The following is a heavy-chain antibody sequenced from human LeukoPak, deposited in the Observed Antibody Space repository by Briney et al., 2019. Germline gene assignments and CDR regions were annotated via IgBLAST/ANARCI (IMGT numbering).Heavy chain of an antibody. CDR3: ARYAGYCSGGSCYSRYWDY. CDR1: GFTFSSYG. Sequence: PGRSLRLSCAATGFTFSSYGMHWVRQAPGKGLEWVAVIWYDGSNKYYADSVKGRFTISRDNSKNTLYLQMNSLRAEDTAVYYCARYAGYCSGGSCYSRYWDYWGQGTLVTVSS. V-gene: IGHV3-33*01. D-gene: IGHD2-15*01. J-gene: IGHJ4*02. CDR2: IWYDGSNK.